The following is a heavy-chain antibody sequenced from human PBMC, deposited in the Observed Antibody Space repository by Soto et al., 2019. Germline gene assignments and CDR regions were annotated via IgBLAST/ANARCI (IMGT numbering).Heavy chain of an antibody. CDR2: INPSGGST. D-gene: IGHD4-17*01. CDR3: ATLGMGYGGKNRYFDY. CDR1: GYTFTSYY. J-gene: IGHJ4*02. V-gene: IGHV1-46*01. Sequence: EASVKVSCKASGYTFTSYYMHWVRQAPGQGLEWMGIINPSGGSTSYAQKFQGRVTMTRDTSTSTVYMELSSLRSEDTAVYYCATLGMGYGGKNRYFDYWGQGTLVTVSS.